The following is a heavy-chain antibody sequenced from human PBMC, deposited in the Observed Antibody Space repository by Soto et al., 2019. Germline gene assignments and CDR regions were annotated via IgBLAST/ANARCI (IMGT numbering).Heavy chain of an antibody. J-gene: IGHJ6*02. CDR1: GFTFDDYA. V-gene: IGHV3-9*01. CDR3: AKPLQEGDGYNWGYYYYGMDV. Sequence: EVQLVESGGGLVQPGRSLRLSCAASGFTFDDYAMHWVRQAPGKGLEWVSGISWNSGSIGYADSVKGRFTISRDNAKNSLYLQMSSLRAEDTALYYCAKPLQEGDGYNWGYYYYGMDVWGQGTTVTVSS. CDR2: ISWNSGSI. D-gene: IGHD5-12*01.